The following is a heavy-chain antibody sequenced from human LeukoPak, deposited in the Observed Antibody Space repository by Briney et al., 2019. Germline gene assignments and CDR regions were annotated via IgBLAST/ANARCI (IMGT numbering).Heavy chain of an antibody. Sequence: GGSLRLSCAASGFTFSTYRMNWVRQAPGKGLEWVANIKQDGSEKYYADSVKGRFTIFRDNAKNSLYVQVNSLRAEDTAVYYCARGGSRLLTSYIFDYWGQGTLVTVSS. J-gene: IGHJ4*02. D-gene: IGHD3-16*01. V-gene: IGHV3-7*01. CDR3: ARGGSRLLTSYIFDY. CDR1: GFTFSTYR. CDR2: IKQDGSEK.